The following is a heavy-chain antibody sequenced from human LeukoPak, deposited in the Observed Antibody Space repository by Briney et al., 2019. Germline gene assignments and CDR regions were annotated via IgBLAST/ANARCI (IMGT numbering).Heavy chain of an antibody. Sequence: SETLSLTCAVYGGSFSGYYWSWIRQPPGKGLEWIGEINHSGSTNYNPSLKSRVTISVDTSKNRFALTLSSVTAADTAVYYCARSRASWYFQHWGQGTLVTVSS. CDR3: ARSRASWYFQH. J-gene: IGHJ1*01. CDR1: GGSFSGYY. V-gene: IGHV4-34*01. CDR2: INHSGST.